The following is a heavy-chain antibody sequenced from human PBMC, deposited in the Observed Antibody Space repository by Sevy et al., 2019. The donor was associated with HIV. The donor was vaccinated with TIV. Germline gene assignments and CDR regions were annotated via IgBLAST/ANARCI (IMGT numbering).Heavy chain of an antibody. Sequence: GGSLRLSCAASGFTVSSNYMSWVRQAPGKGLEWVSVIYRGGSTYYAASVKGRFTISRDNSKNTLYLQRNSLRAEDTAVYYCARGFIRPYSSSWYGDSSAFDIWAQGTMVTVSS. J-gene: IGHJ3*02. V-gene: IGHV3-53*01. CDR3: ARGFIRPYSSSWYGDSSAFDI. CDR1: GFTVSSNY. D-gene: IGHD6-13*01. CDR2: IYRGGST.